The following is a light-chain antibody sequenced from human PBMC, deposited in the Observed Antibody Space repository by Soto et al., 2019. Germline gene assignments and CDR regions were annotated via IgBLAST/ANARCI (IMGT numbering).Light chain of an antibody. V-gene: IGKV1-6*01. Sequence: AVQMTQSPSSLSASVGDRVTITCLASQAIRSDLGWYQMKPGKVPKLLIYAASNLQSGVPSRFIGRGYGTDFTLTISSLHPEDFATHYCLQDYNYPRTFGQGTKVDIK. CDR3: LQDYNYPRT. CDR1: QAIRSD. J-gene: IGKJ1*01. CDR2: AAS.